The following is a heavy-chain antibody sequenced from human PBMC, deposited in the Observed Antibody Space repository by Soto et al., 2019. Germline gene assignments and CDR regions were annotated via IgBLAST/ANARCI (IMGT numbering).Heavy chain of an antibody. J-gene: IGHJ6*03. CDR1: GYTFTSYG. D-gene: IGHD2-15*01. Sequence: QVQLVQSGAEVKKPGASVKVSCKASGYTFTSYGISWVRQAPGQGLEWMGWISAYNGNTNYAQKLQGRVNMTTDTSTSTAYMELRSLISDDTAVYYCARINVVAATSYYYYYMDVWGKGTTVTVSS. CDR3: ARINVVAATSYYYYYMDV. V-gene: IGHV1-18*01. CDR2: ISAYNGNT.